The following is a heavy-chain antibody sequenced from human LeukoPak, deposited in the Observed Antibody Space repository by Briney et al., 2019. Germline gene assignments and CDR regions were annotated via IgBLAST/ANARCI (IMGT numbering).Heavy chain of an antibody. CDR3: ARHLVAAAGTRWYYYSYMDV. CDR2: IYPGDSDT. V-gene: IGHV5-51*01. Sequence: GESLKISCKGSGYSFTSYWIGWVRQMPGKGLEWMGIIYPGDSDTRYSPSFQGQVTISADKSISTAYLQWSSLKASDTAMYYCARHLVAAAGTRWYYYSYMDVWGKGTTVTVSS. CDR1: GYSFTSYW. J-gene: IGHJ6*03. D-gene: IGHD6-13*01.